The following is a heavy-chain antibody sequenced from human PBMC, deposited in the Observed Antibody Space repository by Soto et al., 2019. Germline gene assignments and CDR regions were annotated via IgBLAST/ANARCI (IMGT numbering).Heavy chain of an antibody. V-gene: IGHV1-8*01. CDR1: GYTFRSYD. J-gene: IGHJ5*01. D-gene: IGHD3-10*01. CDR3: ARAYGAGSFDF. CDR2: VNPNTGNT. Sequence: QVQLVQSGAEVKKPGASVKVSCTGSGYTFRSYDIHWVRQATGQGLEWMGWVNPNTGNTGYAQKFQGRVTMTRDMSNSSAYMEVNSLTSEDTAIYYCARAYGAGSFDFCGHGTLVSVSS.